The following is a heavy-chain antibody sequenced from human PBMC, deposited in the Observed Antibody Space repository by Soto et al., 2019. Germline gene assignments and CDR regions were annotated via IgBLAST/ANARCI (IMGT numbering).Heavy chain of an antibody. CDR3: ARESSSTVTTGGGGSAKDY. J-gene: IGHJ4*02. D-gene: IGHD4-17*01. Sequence: QVHLVESGGGVVQPERSLRLSCAASGLTFSNYAMHWVRQAPGKGLEWVAFISYDGTNRCYPDSVKGRFTISRDNSKNTLDLQMNSLKTEATAVYYCARESSSTVTTGGGGSAKDYWGQGTLVTVSS. CDR1: GLTFSNYA. CDR2: ISYDGTNR. V-gene: IGHV3-30-3*01.